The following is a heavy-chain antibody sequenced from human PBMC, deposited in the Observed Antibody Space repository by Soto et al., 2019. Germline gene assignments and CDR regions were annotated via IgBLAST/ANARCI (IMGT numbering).Heavy chain of an antibody. V-gene: IGHV4-34*02. CDR2: IHPSGSN. J-gene: IGHJ5*02. CDR3: ASGTDAYKGGRT. Sequence: QVQLQQWGAGLLKPSETLSLTCAVYGESFNGYYCTWTRQSPGKGLEWIGEIHPSGSNYYNPSLQTPVTMSLDTSKKQFSLQLSSVTAADTATYYCASGTDAYKGGRTWGQGTLVTVSS. D-gene: IGHD1-1*01. CDR1: GESFNGYY.